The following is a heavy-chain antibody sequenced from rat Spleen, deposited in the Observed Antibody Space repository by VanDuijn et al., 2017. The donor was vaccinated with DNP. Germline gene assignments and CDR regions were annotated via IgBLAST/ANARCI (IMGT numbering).Heavy chain of an antibody. D-gene: IGHD1-12*02. Sequence: EVQLVESGGGLVQPGRSLKLSCAGSGFTFSDYYMAWVRQAPTKGLEWVASINYDGSGAYYRDSVKGRFTISRDNAKSSLYLQMNSLRSEDMATYYCVRPDYYDGSYPHYWGQGVMVTVSS. V-gene: IGHV5-22*01. CDR3: VRPDYYDGSYPHY. CDR2: INYDGSGA. J-gene: IGHJ2*01. CDR1: GFTFSDYY.